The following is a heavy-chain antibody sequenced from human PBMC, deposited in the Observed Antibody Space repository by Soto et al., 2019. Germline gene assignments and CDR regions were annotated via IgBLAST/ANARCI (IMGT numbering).Heavy chain of an antibody. CDR2: IIPVFGTA. CDR3: TTDRILWFGEYTFAMDV. Sequence: QEQLVQSGAEVKKPGSSVKVSCKASGGLFSSYAISWVRQAPGQGLEWMGGIIPVFGTANYAQKFQGRVTITADESTNTAYMDLSSLKSEDTAVYYCTTDRILWFGEYTFAMDVWGQGTTVTVSS. J-gene: IGHJ6*02. V-gene: IGHV1-69*01. CDR1: GGLFSSYA. D-gene: IGHD3-10*01.